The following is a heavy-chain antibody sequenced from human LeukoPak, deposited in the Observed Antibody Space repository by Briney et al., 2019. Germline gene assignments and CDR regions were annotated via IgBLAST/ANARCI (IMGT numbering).Heavy chain of an antibody. J-gene: IGHJ4*02. CDR3: ARGLPTDSSGYTFDY. Sequence: TGGSLRLSCAASGFTVSTNYMSWVRQAPGKGLEWVSVIYSGDNTYYADSVKGRFTISRDNSKNTLYLQMNSPRAEDTAVYYCARGLPTDSSGYTFDYWGQGTLVTVSS. CDR1: GFTVSTNY. V-gene: IGHV3-66*01. D-gene: IGHD3-22*01. CDR2: IYSGDNT.